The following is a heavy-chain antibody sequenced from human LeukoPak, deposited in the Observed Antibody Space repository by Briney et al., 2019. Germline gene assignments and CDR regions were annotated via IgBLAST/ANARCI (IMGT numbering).Heavy chain of an antibody. CDR1: GGSISSGGYY. Sequence: SQTLSLTCTVSGGSISSGGYYWSWIRQHPGKGLEWNGYIYYSGSTSYNPSLKSRVTISIDTSKNQFSLKLSSVTAADTAVYYCARDGGYGSGTYRFDYWGQGTLVTVSS. CDR2: IYYSGST. CDR3: ARDGGYGSGTYRFDY. V-gene: IGHV4-31*03. D-gene: IGHD3-10*01. J-gene: IGHJ4*02.